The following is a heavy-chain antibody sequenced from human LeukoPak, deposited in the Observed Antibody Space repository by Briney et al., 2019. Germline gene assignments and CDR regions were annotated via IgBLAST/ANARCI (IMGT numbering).Heavy chain of an antibody. V-gene: IGHV3-23*01. Sequence: GGSLRLSCAASGFTFSSYSMSWVRQAPGKGLEWVSAISGTAENTYYADSVKGRFSISRDNSRNTVHLQMNSLRPDDTAVYYCANQRGGFWGQGTLVTVSS. D-gene: IGHD3-10*01. CDR2: ISGTAENT. CDR1: GFTFSSYS. J-gene: IGHJ4*02. CDR3: ANQRGGF.